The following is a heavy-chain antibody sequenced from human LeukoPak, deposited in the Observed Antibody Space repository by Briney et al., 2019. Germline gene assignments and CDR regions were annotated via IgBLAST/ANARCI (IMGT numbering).Heavy chain of an antibody. Sequence: SQTLSLTCTVSGDSVISGTSFWGWIRQHPGKRLEWVGYIHHSGHTYDNPSLQSRVIISMDKSKNQFSLKLNSVTAADTAVYYCARYCSSTSCPFDYWGQGALVTVSS. CDR2: IHHSGHT. J-gene: IGHJ4*02. D-gene: IGHD2-2*01. CDR3: ARYCSSTSCPFDY. CDR1: GDSVISGTSF. V-gene: IGHV4-31*03.